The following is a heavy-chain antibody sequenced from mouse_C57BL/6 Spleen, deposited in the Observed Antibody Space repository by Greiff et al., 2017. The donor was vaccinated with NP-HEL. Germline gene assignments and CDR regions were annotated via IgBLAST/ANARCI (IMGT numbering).Heavy chain of an antibody. CDR2: IDPSDSYT. V-gene: IGHV1-69*01. Sequence: VQLQQPGAELVMPGASVKLSCKASGYTFTSYWMHWVKQRPGQGLEWIGEIDPSDSYTNYNQKFKGKSTLTVDKSSSTAYMQLSSLTSEDSAVYYCARRKTAQAYFDYWGQGTTLTVSS. CDR3: ARRKTAQAYFDY. J-gene: IGHJ2*01. D-gene: IGHD3-2*02. CDR1: GYTFTSYW.